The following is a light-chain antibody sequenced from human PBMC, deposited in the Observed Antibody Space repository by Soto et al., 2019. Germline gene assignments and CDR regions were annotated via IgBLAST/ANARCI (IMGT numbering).Light chain of an antibody. CDR3: QQYDDLPRNT. CDR2: DAS. V-gene: IGKV1-33*01. Sequence: DIQMTPSPSSLSASVGDRVTITCQASQDITNYLNRYQQKPGKAPKLLIFDASNLETGVPSRFSGSGSGTDFTFTISSLQPEDIATYYWQQYDDLPRNTFGQGTKVEIK. CDR1: QDITNY. J-gene: IGKJ2*01.